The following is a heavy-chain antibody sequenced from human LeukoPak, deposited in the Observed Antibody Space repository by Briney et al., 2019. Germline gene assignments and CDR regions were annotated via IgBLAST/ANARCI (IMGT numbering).Heavy chain of an antibody. J-gene: IGHJ4*02. CDR3: ARVGDYGDYPLDY. CDR1: GFTFSSYG. Sequence: GGTLRLSCAASGFTFSSYGMSWVRQAPGKGLEWVSAISGSGGSTYYADSVKGRFTISRDNSKNTLYLQMNSLRAEDTAVYYCARVGDYGDYPLDYWGQGTLVTVSS. V-gene: IGHV3-23*01. D-gene: IGHD4-17*01. CDR2: ISGSGGST.